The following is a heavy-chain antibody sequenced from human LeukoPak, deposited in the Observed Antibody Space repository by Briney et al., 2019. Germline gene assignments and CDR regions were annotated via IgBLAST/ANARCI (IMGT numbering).Heavy chain of an antibody. J-gene: IGHJ4*02. V-gene: IGHV3-66*01. D-gene: IGHD5-12*01. Sequence: GGSLRLSCAVSGFSVSTKYMNWVRQAPGKGLEWVSVLYSSGTTYYADSVKGRFSISRDSSENTLYLQMNSPRVEDTGVYYCARERSTSGYYLAYWGQGTLVTVSS. CDR1: GFSVSTKY. CDR3: ARERSTSGYYLAY. CDR2: LYSSGTT.